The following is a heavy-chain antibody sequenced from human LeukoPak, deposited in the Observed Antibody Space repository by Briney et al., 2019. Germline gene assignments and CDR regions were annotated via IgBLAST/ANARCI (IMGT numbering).Heavy chain of an antibody. V-gene: IGHV4-34*01. Sequence: KPSETLSLTCAVYCASFSGYYWSWIRQPPGKGLEWIGEINLSGSTNYNPSLKSRVTMSVDTSKNQFSLKLSSVTAADTAVYYCARGFTMIVYPWGQGTLVTVSS. D-gene: IGHD3-22*01. CDR2: INLSGST. CDR1: CASFSGYY. J-gene: IGHJ5*02. CDR3: ARGFTMIVYP.